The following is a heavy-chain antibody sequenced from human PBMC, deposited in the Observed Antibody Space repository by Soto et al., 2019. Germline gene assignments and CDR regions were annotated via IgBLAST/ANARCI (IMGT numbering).Heavy chain of an antibody. V-gene: IGHV3-23*01. CDR1: GFTFSSYA. CDR2: ISGSGGSP. J-gene: IGHJ4*02. CDR3: AKDGVPIIRGYPNPDY. Sequence: PGGSLRLSCAASGFTFSSYAMSWVRQAPGKGLEWVSAISGSGGSPYYADSVKGRFTISRDNSKNTLYLQMNSLRAEDTAVYYCAKDGVPIIRGYPNPDYWGQGTLVTVSS. D-gene: IGHD3-22*01.